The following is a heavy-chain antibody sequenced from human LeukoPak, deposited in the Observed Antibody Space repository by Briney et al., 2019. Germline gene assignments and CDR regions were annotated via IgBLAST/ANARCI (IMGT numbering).Heavy chain of an antibody. CDR1: GGSLNGGLYY. D-gene: IGHD2-2*01. Sequence: SETLSLTCTVSGGSLNGGLYYWSWVRQPPGKGLGWIVYIYYSGSTNYNPSLKSRVTISLDTSKNQFSLKLSSVTAADTAVYYCARSLYCSTNRCYPSDCFDYWGQGTLVTVSS. CDR2: IYYSGST. CDR3: ARSLYCSTNRCYPSDCFDY. J-gene: IGHJ4*02. V-gene: IGHV4-61*01.